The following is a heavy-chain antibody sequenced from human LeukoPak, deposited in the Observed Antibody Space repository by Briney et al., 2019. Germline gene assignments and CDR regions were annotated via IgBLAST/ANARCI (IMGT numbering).Heavy chain of an antibody. Sequence: SETLSLTCTVSGGSLTNYYWTWFRQPPLKGLEWIAFTHQTGTAGYNPSLQSRITMSVDTSRNRFSLDLTSVTAADSAVYYCATGSRSSTSDAFDVWGQGTVVTVSS. CDR3: ATGSRSSTSDAFDV. CDR2: THQTGTA. V-gene: IGHV4-59*01. D-gene: IGHD6-6*01. J-gene: IGHJ3*01. CDR1: GGSLTNYY.